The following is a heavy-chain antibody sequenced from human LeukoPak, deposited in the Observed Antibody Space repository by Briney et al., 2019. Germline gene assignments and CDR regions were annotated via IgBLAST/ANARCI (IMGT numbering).Heavy chain of an antibody. D-gene: IGHD3-3*01. CDR1: GITFSNYA. CDR2: ISAGGGST. Sequence: GGSLRLSCAASGITFSNYAMTWVRQAPGKGLEWVSAISAGGGSTYYADSVKGRFTISRDNSKNTLYLQMNSLRAEDTAVYYCAKDGDFWSGYYLDYWGQGTLVTVSS. CDR3: AKDGDFWSGYYLDY. V-gene: IGHV3-23*01. J-gene: IGHJ4*02.